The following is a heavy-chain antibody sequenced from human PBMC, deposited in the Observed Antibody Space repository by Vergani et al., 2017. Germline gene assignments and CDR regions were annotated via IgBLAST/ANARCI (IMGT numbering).Heavy chain of an antibody. CDR1: GFTLSNYD. CDR3: AKHFRGWGIDY. D-gene: IGHD3-16*01. J-gene: IGHJ4*02. CDR2: IQFDGSNQ. V-gene: IGHV3-30*02. Sequence: QVQLVESGGGVVQRGGSLRLSCATSGFTLSNYDMQWIRQGPGKGLEFVGSIQFDGSNQYYADSVKGRFTLSRDFSKNTLYLQMNSLRTDDTATYYCAKHFRGWGIDYWGQGTQVIVSS.